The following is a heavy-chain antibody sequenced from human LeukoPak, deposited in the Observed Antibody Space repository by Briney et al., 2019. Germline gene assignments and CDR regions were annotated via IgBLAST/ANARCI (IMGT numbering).Heavy chain of an antibody. CDR1: GFTVSSNY. Sequence: GGSLRLSCAASGFTVSSNYMSWVRQAPGKGLEWVSVIYSGGSTYYADSVKGRFTISRHNSKNTLYLQMNSLRAEDTAVYYCARGAVDDDSSGYPFRGAFDIWGQGTMVTVSS. V-gene: IGHV3-53*04. CDR3: ARGAVDDDSSGYPFRGAFDI. CDR2: IYSGGST. D-gene: IGHD3-22*01. J-gene: IGHJ3*02.